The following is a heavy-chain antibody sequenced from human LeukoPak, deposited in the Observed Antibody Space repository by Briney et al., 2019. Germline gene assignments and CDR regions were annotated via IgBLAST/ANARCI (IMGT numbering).Heavy chain of an antibody. CDR2: IIPILGIA. V-gene: IGHV1-69*04. Sequence: SVKVSCKASGYSFTSYYMHWVRQAPGQGLEWMGRIIPILGIANYAQKFQGRVTITADKSTSTAYMELSSLRSEDTAVYYCARDIAARPSYFDYWGQGTLVTVSS. J-gene: IGHJ4*02. CDR1: GYSFTSYY. CDR3: ARDIAARPSYFDY. D-gene: IGHD6-6*01.